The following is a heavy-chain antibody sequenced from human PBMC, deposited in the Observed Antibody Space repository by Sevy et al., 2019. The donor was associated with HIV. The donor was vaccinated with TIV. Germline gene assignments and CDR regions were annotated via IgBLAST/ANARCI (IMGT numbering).Heavy chain of an antibody. V-gene: IGHV1-8*01. Sequence: ASVKVSCKASGYTFTSYDINWVRQATGQGLEWMGWMNPNSGNTGYSQKFQGRVTMTRNTSISTAYMELSSLRSEDTAVYYCAIPYYDSTRYLDDWGQGTLVTVSS. D-gene: IGHD3-22*01. CDR2: MNPNSGNT. CDR3: AIPYYDSTRYLDD. J-gene: IGHJ4*02. CDR1: GYTFTSYD.